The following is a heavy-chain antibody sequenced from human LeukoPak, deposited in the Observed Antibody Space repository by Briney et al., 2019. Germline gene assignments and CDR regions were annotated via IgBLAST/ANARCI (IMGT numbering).Heavy chain of an antibody. J-gene: IGHJ4*02. CDR2: ISYDGSNK. Sequence: GGSLRLSCAASGFTFSSYAMHWVRQAPGKGLEWVAVISYDGSNKYYADSVKGRFTISRDNSKNTLYLQMNSLRAEDTAVYYCAKDGFFGSGHFDYWGQGTLVTVSS. CDR1: GFTFSSYA. D-gene: IGHD3-10*01. CDR3: AKDGFFGSGHFDY. V-gene: IGHV3-30-3*01.